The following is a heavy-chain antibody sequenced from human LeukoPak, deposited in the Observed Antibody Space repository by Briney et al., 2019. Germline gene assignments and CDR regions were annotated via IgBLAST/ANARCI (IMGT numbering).Heavy chain of an antibody. Sequence: SETLSLTCAVYGGSFSGYYWSWIRQPPGKGLEWIGEINHSGSTNYNPSLKSRVTISVDTSKNQFSLKLSSVTAADTAVYYCARDPKTTLDYYGMDVWGQGTTVTVSS. CDR3: ARDPKTTLDYYGMDV. CDR2: INHSGST. V-gene: IGHV4-34*01. J-gene: IGHJ6*02. D-gene: IGHD2-15*01. CDR1: GGSFSGYY.